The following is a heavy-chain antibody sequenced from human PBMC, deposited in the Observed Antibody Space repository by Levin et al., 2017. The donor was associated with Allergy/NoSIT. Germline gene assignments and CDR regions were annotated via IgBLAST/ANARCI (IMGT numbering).Heavy chain of an antibody. D-gene: IGHD3-9*01. Sequence: GGSLRLSCAASGFTFSSYSMNWVRQAPGKGLEWVSAISSSSNYIYYADSVKGRFTISRDNAKNSLFLQMNSLRAEDTAVYYCARGQYDILTGYYSSWGQGTLVTVSS. V-gene: IGHV3-21*01. CDR2: ISSSSNYI. CDR3: ARGQYDILTGYYSS. J-gene: IGHJ4*02. CDR1: GFTFSSYS.